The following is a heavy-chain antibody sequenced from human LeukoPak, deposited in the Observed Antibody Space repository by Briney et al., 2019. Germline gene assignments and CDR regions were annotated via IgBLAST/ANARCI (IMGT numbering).Heavy chain of an antibody. Sequence: SGGSLRLSCAASGFTFSSYWMHWVRQAPGKGLVWVSRINSDGSSTSYADSVKGRFTISRDNSKNTLYLQMNSLRAEDTAVYYCASHSPGSWYDYWGQGTLVTVSS. J-gene: IGHJ4*02. CDR2: INSDGSST. V-gene: IGHV3-74*01. CDR3: ASHSPGSWYDY. D-gene: IGHD6-13*01. CDR1: GFTFSSYW.